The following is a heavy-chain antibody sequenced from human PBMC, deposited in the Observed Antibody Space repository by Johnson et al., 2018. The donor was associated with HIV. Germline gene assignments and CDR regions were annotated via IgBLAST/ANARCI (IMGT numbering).Heavy chain of an antibody. Sequence: MLLVESGGGLVQPGGSLRLSCAVSGFTVSSNYMTWVRRAPGKGLEWVSVISSDGNTYYADSVKGRFSISRDNSKNSLYLQMNSLRAEDTAVYYCAKDQYCGGDCYPDAFDSWGQGTMVIVSS. J-gene: IGHJ3*02. CDR2: ISSDGNT. V-gene: IGHV3-66*01. CDR3: AKDQYCGGDCYPDAFDS. D-gene: IGHD2-21*02. CDR1: GFTVSSNY.